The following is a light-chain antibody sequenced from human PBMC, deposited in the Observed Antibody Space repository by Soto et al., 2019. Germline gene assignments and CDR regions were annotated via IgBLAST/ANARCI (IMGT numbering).Light chain of an antibody. CDR2: GAS. V-gene: IGKV3-20*01. CDR1: QSVSSSY. Sequence: EIVLPQSPGTLSLSPGERATLSCRASQSVSSSYLAWYQQKPGQAPRLLIYGASSRATGIPDRLSGSGSGTDFTLTITSLEPEEVAAYYCQEYNSAPLTFGGGTKVYIK. J-gene: IGKJ4*01. CDR3: QEYNSAPLT.